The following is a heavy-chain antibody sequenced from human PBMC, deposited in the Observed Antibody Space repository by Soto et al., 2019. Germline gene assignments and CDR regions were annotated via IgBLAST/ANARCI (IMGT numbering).Heavy chain of an antibody. CDR3: ARESAVAALDP. Sequence: AASVKVSCKASGGTFSSYAISWVRQAPGQGLEWMGGIIPIFGTANYAQKFQGRVTITADESTSTAYMELRSLRSDDTAVYYCARESAVAALDPWGQGTLVTVSS. V-gene: IGHV1-69*13. CDR2: IIPIFGTA. CDR1: GGTFSSYA. J-gene: IGHJ5*02. D-gene: IGHD6-19*01.